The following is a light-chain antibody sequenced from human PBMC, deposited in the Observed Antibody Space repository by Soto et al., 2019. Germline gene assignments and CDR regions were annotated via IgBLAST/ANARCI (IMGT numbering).Light chain of an antibody. CDR2: EVS. V-gene: IGLV2-23*02. J-gene: IGLJ2*01. Sequence: QSVLTQPASVSGSPGQSITISCTGTSSDVGSYHLVSWYQQPPGKAPKLMIYEVSKRPSGVSNRFSGSKSGNTASLTISGLQAEDAADYYGCSYAGSSTVVFGGGTKLTVL. CDR3: CSYAGSSTVV. CDR1: SSDVGSYHL.